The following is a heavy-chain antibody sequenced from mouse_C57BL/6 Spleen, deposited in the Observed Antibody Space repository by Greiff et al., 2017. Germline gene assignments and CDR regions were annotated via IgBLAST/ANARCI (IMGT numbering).Heavy chain of an antibody. CDR2: INPGSGGT. J-gene: IGHJ4*01. CDR3: ARVDDYDASYAMDD. D-gene: IGHD2-4*01. CDR1: GYAFTNYL. Sequence: VQLQQSGAELVRPGTSVKVSCKASGYAFTNYLIEWVKQRPGQGLEWIGVINPGSGGTNYNEKFKGKATLTADKSSSTAYMQLSSLTSEDSAVYFCARVDDYDASYAMDDWGQGTSVTVSS. V-gene: IGHV1-54*01.